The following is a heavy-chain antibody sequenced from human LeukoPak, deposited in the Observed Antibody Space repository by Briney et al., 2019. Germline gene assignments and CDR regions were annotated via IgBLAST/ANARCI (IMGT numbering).Heavy chain of an antibody. CDR2: IIPIFGTA. Sequence: GSSVKVSCKASGGTFSSYAISWVRQARGQGLEWMGGIIPIFGTANYAQKFQGRVTITADKSTSTAYMGLSSLRSEDTAVYYCARALAAAGTYYYYGMDVWGQGTTVTVSS. J-gene: IGHJ6*02. CDR1: GGTFSSYA. D-gene: IGHD6-13*01. V-gene: IGHV1-69*06. CDR3: ARALAAAGTYYYYGMDV.